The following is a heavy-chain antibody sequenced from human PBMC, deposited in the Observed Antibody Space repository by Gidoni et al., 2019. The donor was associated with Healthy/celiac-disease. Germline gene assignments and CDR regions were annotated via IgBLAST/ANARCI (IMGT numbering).Heavy chain of an antibody. V-gene: IGHV3-49*04. D-gene: IGHD3-10*01. CDR2: IRSKAYGGTT. Sequence: EVQLVESGGGLVQPGRSLRLSCTAAGFTFGDYAMSWVRQAPGKGLEWVGFIRSKAYGGTTEYAASVKGRFTISRDDSISIAYLQMNSLKTEDTAVYYCTREVTYYGSGLPTHAFDIWGQGTMVTVSS. J-gene: IGHJ3*02. CDR1: GFTFGDYA. CDR3: TREVTYYGSGLPTHAFDI.